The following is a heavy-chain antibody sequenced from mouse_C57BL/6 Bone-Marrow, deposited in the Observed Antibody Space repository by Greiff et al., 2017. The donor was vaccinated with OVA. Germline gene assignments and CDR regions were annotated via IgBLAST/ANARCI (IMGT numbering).Heavy chain of an antibody. D-gene: IGHD1-1*01. CDR2: ISSGCDYI. V-gene: IGHV5-9-1*02. CDR3: TSVRLFTVVDY. CDR1: GFTFSSYA. Sequence: EVKLMESGEGLVKPGGSLKLSCAASGFTFSSYAMSWVRQTPEKRLEWVAYISSGCDYISYPDTVKGRFTISRDKARTTQYLQMSSLKSEDTAMYCCTSVRLFTVVDYWGQGTTLTVSS. J-gene: IGHJ2*01.